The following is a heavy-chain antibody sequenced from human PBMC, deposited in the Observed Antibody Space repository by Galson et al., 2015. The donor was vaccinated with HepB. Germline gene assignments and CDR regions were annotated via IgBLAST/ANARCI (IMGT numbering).Heavy chain of an antibody. CDR2: ISYDGSEK. V-gene: IGHV3-30*03. D-gene: IGHD3-10*01. Sequence: SLRLSCAASGFTFNSYGMHWVRQAPGKGLEWVAVISYDGSEKYYADSVKGRFSISRDNSKHTLYLQMNSLRAEDTATYYCARPTSPRGYYYGMVVWGQGTTVTVSS. J-gene: IGHJ6*02. CDR3: ARPTSPRGYYYGMVV. CDR1: GFTFNSYG.